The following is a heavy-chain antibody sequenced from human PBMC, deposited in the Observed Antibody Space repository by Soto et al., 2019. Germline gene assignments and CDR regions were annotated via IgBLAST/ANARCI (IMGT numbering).Heavy chain of an antibody. CDR1: GYTFIRYG. Sequence: ASVKVSCKASGYTFIRYGIAWVRQAPGQGLEWMGGIIPIFGTANYAQKFQGRVTITRDTSASTAYMELSSLRSEDTAVYYCARDRYYDILTGSFDYWGQGTLVTVSS. V-gene: IGHV1-69*05. D-gene: IGHD3-9*01. CDR2: IIPIFGTA. J-gene: IGHJ4*02. CDR3: ARDRYYDILTGSFDY.